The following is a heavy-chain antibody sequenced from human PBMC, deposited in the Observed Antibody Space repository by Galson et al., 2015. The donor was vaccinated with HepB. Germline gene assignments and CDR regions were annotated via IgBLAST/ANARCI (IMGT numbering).Heavy chain of an antibody. J-gene: IGHJ4*02. Sequence: PALVKPTQTLTLTCSLSGVSLSTGGEAVAWLRQPPGEGLEFLALIYWDDDKDFSSSLKRRLSISTDTSKTQVVLSLTSVDPGDTATYFCAHRALYRNTWWSGHYFDSWGEGIPVIVSS. CDR2: IYWDDDK. CDR1: GVSLSTGGEA. D-gene: IGHD3-16*02. V-gene: IGHV2-5*02. CDR3: AHRALYRNTWWSGHYFDS.